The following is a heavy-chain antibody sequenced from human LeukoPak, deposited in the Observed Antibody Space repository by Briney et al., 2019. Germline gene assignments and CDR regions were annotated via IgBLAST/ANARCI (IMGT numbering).Heavy chain of an antibody. D-gene: IGHD6-6*01. CDR1: GGTFSSYT. J-gene: IGHJ5*02. CDR3: ARWEYSSSSYRFDP. V-gene: IGHV1-69*02. Sequence: SVKVSCKATGGTFSSYTISWVRQAPGQGLEWMGRIIPILGIANYAQKFQGRVTITADKSTSTAYMELSSLRSEDTAVYYCARWEYSSSSYRFDPWGQGTLVTVSS. CDR2: IIPILGIA.